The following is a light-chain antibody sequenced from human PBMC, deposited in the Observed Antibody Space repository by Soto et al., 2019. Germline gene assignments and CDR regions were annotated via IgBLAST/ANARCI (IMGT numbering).Light chain of an antibody. Sequence: EIVLTQSPGTLSLSPGERATLSCRASQSVTSDYLAWYQQKPGQAPRLLIYGASRRATDIPDRFSGSGSGTEFSLTISRLEPEDFAVYYCHQYGISPFGGGTKVDIK. CDR2: GAS. V-gene: IGKV3-20*01. CDR1: QSVTSDY. CDR3: HQYGISP. J-gene: IGKJ4*01.